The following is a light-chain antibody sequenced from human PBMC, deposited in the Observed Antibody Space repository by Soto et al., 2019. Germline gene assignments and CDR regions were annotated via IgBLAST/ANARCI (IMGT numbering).Light chain of an antibody. CDR2: GAS. Sequence: EIVMTQSPATLSVSPGERATLSCRASQSVSINLAWYQQKPGQAPRLLIYGASIRATGIPARFSGSGSGTEFTLTISSLQSEDFAVYYCQQYNNWPAATFGGGTKVEIK. V-gene: IGKV3-15*01. CDR3: QQYNNWPAAT. J-gene: IGKJ4*01. CDR1: QSVSIN.